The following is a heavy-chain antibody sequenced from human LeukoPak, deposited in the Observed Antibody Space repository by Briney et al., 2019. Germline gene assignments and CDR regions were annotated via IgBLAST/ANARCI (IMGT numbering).Heavy chain of an antibody. V-gene: IGHV1-18*01. J-gene: IGHJ4*02. Sequence: ASVKVSCKASGYTFTSYGISWVRQAPGQGLEWMGWISAYNGNTNYAQKLQGRVTMTTDTSTSTAYMELRSLRSDETAVYYCARGLHYYDSSGGTDYWGQGTLVTVSS. CDR1: GYTFTSYG. CDR3: ARGLHYYDSSGGTDY. D-gene: IGHD3-22*01. CDR2: ISAYNGNT.